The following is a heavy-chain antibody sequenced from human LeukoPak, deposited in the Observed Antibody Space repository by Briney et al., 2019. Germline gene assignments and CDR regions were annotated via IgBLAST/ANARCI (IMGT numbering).Heavy chain of an antibody. CDR1: GFTFSNYA. J-gene: IGHJ4*02. Sequence: GGSLRLSCAASGFTFSNYAMTWVRQAPGKGLKWVAVIDSSGGGIYYADSVKGRFTISRDNSKNTLYLQMNSLRAEDTAVFYCGKYSASGSRYFDYWGQGTLVTVSS. D-gene: IGHD1-26*01. CDR2: IDSSGGGI. V-gene: IGHV3-23*01. CDR3: GKYSASGSRYFDY.